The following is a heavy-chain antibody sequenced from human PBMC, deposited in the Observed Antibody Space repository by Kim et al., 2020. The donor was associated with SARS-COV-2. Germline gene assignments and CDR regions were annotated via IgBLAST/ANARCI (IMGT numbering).Heavy chain of an antibody. D-gene: IGHD4-17*01. Sequence: YHNPSLKSRVTISVDTSKNHVSLKLSSVTAADTAVYYCARHRTDYGGDYWGQGTLVTVSS. V-gene: IGHV4-39*01. J-gene: IGHJ4*02. CDR3: ARHRTDYGGDY.